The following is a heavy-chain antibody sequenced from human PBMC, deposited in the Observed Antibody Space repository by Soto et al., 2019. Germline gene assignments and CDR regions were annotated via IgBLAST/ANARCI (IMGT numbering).Heavy chain of an antibody. Sequence: QVQLVQSGAEVKKPGSSVKVSCKASGGTFSSYAISWVRQAPGQGLEWMGGIIPIFGTADYAQKFQGRVTLTAAESTSTGNMELSRLRSEDTAVYYCASHYDSSGYYYRGLDYWGQGTLVTVSS. CDR2: IIPIFGTA. J-gene: IGHJ4*02. CDR1: GGTFSSYA. CDR3: ASHYDSSGYYYRGLDY. V-gene: IGHV1-69*12. D-gene: IGHD3-22*01.